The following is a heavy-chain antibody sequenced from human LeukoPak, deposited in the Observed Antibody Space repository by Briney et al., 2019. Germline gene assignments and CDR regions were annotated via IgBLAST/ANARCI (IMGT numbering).Heavy chain of an antibody. CDR2: ISAYNGNT. V-gene: IGHV1-18*04. D-gene: IGHD2-2*01. CDR1: GYTFTSYY. Sequence: GASVKVSCKASGYTFTSYYMHWVRQAPGQGLEWMGWISAYNGNTNYAQKLQGRVTMTTDTSTSTAYMELRSLRSDDTAVYYCARERGREYCSSTSCYSRTYNWFDPWGQGTLVTVSS. J-gene: IGHJ5*02. CDR3: ARERGREYCSSTSCYSRTYNWFDP.